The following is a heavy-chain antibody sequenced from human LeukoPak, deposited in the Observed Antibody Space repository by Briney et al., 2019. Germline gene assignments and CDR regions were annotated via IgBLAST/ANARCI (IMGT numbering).Heavy chain of an antibody. V-gene: IGHV3-23*01. CDR3: ANGMDV. Sequence: ETLSLTCTVSGGSISSGGYYWSWIRQAPGKGLEWVSGISGSGGSTYNADSEKGRFTISRDNSKNTLYLQMNSLRAEDTAVYYCANGMDVWGQGTTVTVSS. CDR1: GGSISSGGYY. J-gene: IGHJ6*02. CDR2: ISGSGGST.